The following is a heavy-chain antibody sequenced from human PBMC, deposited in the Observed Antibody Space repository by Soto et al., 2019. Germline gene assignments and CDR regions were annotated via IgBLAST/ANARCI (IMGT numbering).Heavy chain of an antibody. V-gene: IGHV3-53*04. J-gene: IGHJ4*02. D-gene: IGHD3-3*01. CDR2: IHSGGTT. CDR1: GFVVSSNY. Sequence: EVQLVESGGGLVLPGGSLRLSCAASGFVVSSNYMNWVRQAPGKGLEWVSVIHSGGTTYYADSVKGRFSISRDSSKNTVYLQMSSLRPEDTDVYYCARGVSTSPFDSWGQGTLVTVSS. CDR3: ARGVSTSPFDS.